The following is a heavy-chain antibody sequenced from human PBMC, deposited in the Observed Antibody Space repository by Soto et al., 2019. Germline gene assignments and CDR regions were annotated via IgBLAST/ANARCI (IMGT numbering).Heavy chain of an antibody. J-gene: IGHJ3*02. Sequence: GGSLRLSCTASGFTFSTYIMNWVRQAPGKGLEWVSGISGSSVTIHYADSVKGRFTISRDNAKNSLYLQMNSLRAEDTAVYYCARDGYYDFWSGYSADAFDIWGQGTMVTVSS. D-gene: IGHD3-3*01. CDR2: ISGSSVTI. CDR1: GFTFSTYI. CDR3: ARDGYYDFWSGYSADAFDI. V-gene: IGHV3-48*04.